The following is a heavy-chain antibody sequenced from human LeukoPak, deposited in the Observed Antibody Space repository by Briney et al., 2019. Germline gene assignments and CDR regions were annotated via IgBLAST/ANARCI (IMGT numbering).Heavy chain of an antibody. Sequence: GGSLRLSCAASGFTFSSYGMHWVRQAPGKGLEWVAVIWYDGSNKYYADSVKGRFTISRDNSKNTLYLQMNSLRAEYTAVYYCAKDLYTYGTTPLDYWGQGTLVTVSS. CDR3: AKDLYTYGTTPLDY. J-gene: IGHJ4*02. V-gene: IGHV3-33*06. D-gene: IGHD4-17*01. CDR2: IWYDGSNK. CDR1: GFTFSSYG.